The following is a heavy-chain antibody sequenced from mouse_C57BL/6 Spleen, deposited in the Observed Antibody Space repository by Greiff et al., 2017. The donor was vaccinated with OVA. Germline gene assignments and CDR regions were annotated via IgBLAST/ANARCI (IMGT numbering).Heavy chain of an antibody. J-gene: IGHJ4*01. V-gene: IGHV1-82*01. CDR3: ARLRRPHAMDY. Sequence: VQLQQSGPELVKPGASVKISCKASGYAFSSSWMNWVKQRPGKGLEWIGRLYPGDGDTNYNGKFKGKATLTADKSSSTAYMQLSSLTSEDSAVYFCARLRRPHAMDYWGQGTSVTVSS. CDR2: LYPGDGDT. CDR1: GYAFSSSW.